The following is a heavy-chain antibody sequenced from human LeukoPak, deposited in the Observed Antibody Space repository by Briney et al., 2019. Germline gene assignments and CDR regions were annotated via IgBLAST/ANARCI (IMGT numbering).Heavy chain of an antibody. CDR2: ISAYNGNT. V-gene: IGHV1-18*01. J-gene: IGHJ6*02. CDR1: GHTFNIYG. CDR3: ASGGRAGFGELYHYYYYGMDV. D-gene: IGHD3-10*01. Sequence: GASVKVSCKASGHTFNIYGIGWVRQAPGQGLEWMGWISAYNGNTNYAQKLQGRVTMTTDTSTSTAYMELSRLRSDDTAVYYCASGGRAGFGELYHYYYYGMDVWGQGTTVTVSS.